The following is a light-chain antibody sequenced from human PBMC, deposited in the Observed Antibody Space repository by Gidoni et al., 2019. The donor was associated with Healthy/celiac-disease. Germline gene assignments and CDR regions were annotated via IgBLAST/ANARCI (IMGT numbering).Light chain of an antibody. CDR3: QQSYSTPRG. J-gene: IGKJ4*01. CDR2: AAS. CDR1: QSISSY. V-gene: IGKV1-39*01. Sequence: DIQMTQPPSSLSASVGDRVTITCRASQSISSYLNWYQQKPGKAPKLLIYAASSLQSGVPSRFSGSGSGTDFTLTISSLQPEDFATYYCQQSYSTPRGFGGGTKVEIK.